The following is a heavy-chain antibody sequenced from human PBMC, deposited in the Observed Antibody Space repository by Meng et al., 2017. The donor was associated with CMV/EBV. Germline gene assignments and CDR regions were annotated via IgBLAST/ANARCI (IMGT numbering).Heavy chain of an antibody. V-gene: IGHV2-5*01. CDR3: AHRSNFYGSGSRSFDY. D-gene: IGHD3-10*01. CDR2: IYWNGDK. CDR1: GFSLITSGVG. Sequence: SGPTLVKPTQTLTLTCTFSGFSLITSGVGVGWIRQSPGKALEWLAVIYWNGDKRYRPSLESRLSITRDTSKNQVVLTMTNMDPVGTATYYCAHRSNFYGSGSRSFDYWGQGTLVTVSS. J-gene: IGHJ4*02.